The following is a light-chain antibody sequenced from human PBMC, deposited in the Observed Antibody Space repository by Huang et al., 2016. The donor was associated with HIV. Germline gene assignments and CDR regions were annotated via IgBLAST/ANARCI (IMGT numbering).Light chain of an antibody. J-gene: IGKJ3*01. CDR1: QSVGIN. CDR2: GAS. Sequence: EIVMTQSPVTLSVSPGERATLSCRASQSVGINLAWYQHKPGQAPRPLVYGASTRATGIPARFSGSGSGTEFSLTISSLQSEDFAIYYCQQYDDWPRGFTFGPGTKVDIK. V-gene: IGKV3-15*01. CDR3: QQYDDWPRGFT.